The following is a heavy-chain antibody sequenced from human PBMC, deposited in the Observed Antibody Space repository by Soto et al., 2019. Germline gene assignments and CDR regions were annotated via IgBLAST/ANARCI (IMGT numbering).Heavy chain of an antibody. D-gene: IGHD3-9*01. CDR3: ARDSVLRYFDWLFSGPDAFDT. CDR1: GFTFSSYG. Sequence: GGSLRLSCAASGFTFSSYGMHWVRQAPGKGLEWVAVIWYDGSNKYYADSVKGRFTISRDNSKNTLYLQMNSLRAEVTAVYYCARDSVLRYFDWLFSGPDAFDTWRQGTLVTVSS. CDR2: IWYDGSNK. V-gene: IGHV3-33*01. J-gene: IGHJ3*02.